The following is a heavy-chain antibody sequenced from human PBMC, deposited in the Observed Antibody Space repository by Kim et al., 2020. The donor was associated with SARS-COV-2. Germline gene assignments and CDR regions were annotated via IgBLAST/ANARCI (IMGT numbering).Heavy chain of an antibody. CDR1: GFTFSSYS. V-gene: IGHV3-21*01. CDR3: ARDAYDILTGYYLGSSNHPRTFDY. CDR2: ISSSSSYI. D-gene: IGHD3-9*01. J-gene: IGHJ4*02. Sequence: GGSLRLSCAASGFTFSSYSMNWVRQAPGKGLEWVSSISSSSSYIYYADSVKGRFTISRDNAKNSLYLQMNSLRAEDTAVYYCARDAYDILTGYYLGSSNHPRTFDYWGQGTLVTVSS.